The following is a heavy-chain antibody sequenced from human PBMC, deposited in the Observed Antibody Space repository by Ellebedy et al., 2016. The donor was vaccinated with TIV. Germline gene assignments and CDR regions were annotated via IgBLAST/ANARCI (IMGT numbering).Heavy chain of an antibody. Sequence: GESLKISCATSGFSFSDYWLASVRQAPGKGLEWVANIREDGGDKYYLDSVKGRFTISRDDAETTTFLQMNSLRAEDTALYFCARVGRSPHNWSFDYWGQGTLVTVSS. CDR3: ARVGRSPHNWSFDY. J-gene: IGHJ4*02. D-gene: IGHD5-24*01. V-gene: IGHV3-7*01. CDR1: GFSFSDYW. CDR2: IREDGGDK.